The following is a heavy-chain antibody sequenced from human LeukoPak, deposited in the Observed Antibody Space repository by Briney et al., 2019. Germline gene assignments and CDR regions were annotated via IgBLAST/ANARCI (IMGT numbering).Heavy chain of an antibody. CDR1: GGTFSDYG. CDR3: ARPQGDYSNYGTFDC. J-gene: IGHJ4*02. Sequence: ASVKVSCKASGGTFSDYGINWVRQAPGQGLEWMGGIIPISGTANYAQNFQGRVTITTDESTSTAYMELSSLRSEDTAVYFCARPQGDYSNYGTFDCWGQGTLVTVSS. D-gene: IGHD4-11*01. CDR2: IIPISGTA. V-gene: IGHV1-69*05.